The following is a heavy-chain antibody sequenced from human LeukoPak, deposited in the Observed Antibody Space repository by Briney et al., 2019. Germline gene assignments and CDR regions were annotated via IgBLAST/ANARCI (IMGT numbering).Heavy chain of an antibody. CDR1: GVSIRSDSYY. V-gene: IGHV4-61*02. Sequence: SETLSLTCTVSGVSIRSDSYYWSWIRQPAGKGLEWIGRIYTSGTTNYNPSLKSRVTISVGTSKSQFSLKLSSVTAADTAVYYCAREVSDYDILTGWIDYWGQGALVSVSS. D-gene: IGHD3-9*01. CDR2: IYTSGTT. J-gene: IGHJ4*02. CDR3: AREVSDYDILTGWIDY.